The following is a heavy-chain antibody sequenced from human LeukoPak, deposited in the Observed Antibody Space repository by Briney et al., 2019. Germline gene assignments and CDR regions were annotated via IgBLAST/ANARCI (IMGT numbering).Heavy chain of an antibody. V-gene: IGHV3-20*04. CDR2: INWNGGST. D-gene: IGHD2-15*01. CDR1: GFTFDDYG. J-gene: IGHJ3*02. CDR3: ASHCSGGSCSDDAFDI. Sequence: GGSLRLSCAASGFTFDDYGMSWVRQAPGKGLEWASGINWNGGSTGYADSVKGRFTISRDNAKNSLYLQMNSLRAEDTALYYCASHCSGGSCSDDAFDIWGQGTMVTVSS.